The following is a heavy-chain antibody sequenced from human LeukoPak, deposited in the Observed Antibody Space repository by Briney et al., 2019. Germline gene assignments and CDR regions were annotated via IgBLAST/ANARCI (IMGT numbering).Heavy chain of an antibody. Sequence: GRSLRLSCAASGFTFASYAMSWVRQAPGKGLEWVSAISYSGGTTYYADSVKGRFTISRDNSKNTLYLQMNSLRAEDTAVYYCAKDLTTVTTGRGYFDYWGQGTPVTVSS. CDR3: AKDLTTVTTGRGYFDY. CDR2: ISYSGGTT. CDR1: GFTFASYA. D-gene: IGHD4-17*01. J-gene: IGHJ4*02. V-gene: IGHV3-23*01.